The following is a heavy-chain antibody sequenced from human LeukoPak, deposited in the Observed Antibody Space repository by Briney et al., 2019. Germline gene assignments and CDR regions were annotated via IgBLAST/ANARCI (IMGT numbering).Heavy chain of an antibody. CDR1: GDSVSSNSAA. J-gene: IGHJ3*02. V-gene: IGHV6-1*01. CDR3: ARGFGYGFYI. D-gene: IGHD3-10*01. CDR2: TYYRSKWFN. Sequence: SQTLSLTCAISGDSVSSNSAAWNWIGQSPSRGLEWLGRTYYRSKWFNGYAVSVKSRITVNPDTSKNQFSLQLSSLIPEDTAVYFCARGFGYGFYIWGQGTMVTVSS.